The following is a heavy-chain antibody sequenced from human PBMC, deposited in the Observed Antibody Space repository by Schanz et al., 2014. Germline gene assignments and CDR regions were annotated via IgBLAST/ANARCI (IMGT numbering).Heavy chain of an antibody. CDR3: ARGGPAYYFDD. CDR1: GFTFSSYA. Sequence: EVQLLESGGGLVQPGGSLRLSCAASGFTFSSYAMSWVRQAPGKGLEWVSAISGGGGTTYYADSVKGRFTISRDNSKNTVYIQMNSLRAEDTAVYYCARGGPAYYFDDWGQGTLXTVSS. V-gene: IGHV3-23*01. CDR2: ISGGGGTT. J-gene: IGHJ4*02.